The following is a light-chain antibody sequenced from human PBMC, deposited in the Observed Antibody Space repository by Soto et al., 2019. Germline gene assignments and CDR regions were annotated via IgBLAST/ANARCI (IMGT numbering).Light chain of an antibody. CDR3: SSYTSSSTSLVV. CDR2: DVS. V-gene: IGLV2-14*01. CDR1: SSDVGGYNY. J-gene: IGLJ2*01. Sequence: QSVLTQPASVSGSPGQSITISCTGTSSDVGGYNYGSWYQQHPGKAPKLMIYDVSNRPSGVSNRFSGSKSGNTASLTISGLQAEDEADYYCSSYTSSSTSLVVFGGGTKVTVL.